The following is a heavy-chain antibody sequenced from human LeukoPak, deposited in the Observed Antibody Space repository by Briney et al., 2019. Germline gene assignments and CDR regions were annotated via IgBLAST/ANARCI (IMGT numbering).Heavy chain of an antibody. CDR1: GFTFSAYY. CDR3: ATGYRSAYSWDS. D-gene: IGHD5-12*01. Sequence: PGGSLRLSCAASGFTFSAYYMFWVRQAPGKGLVWVSSISPDATKSKYADFVEGRLTISRDNAMNTLYLQLNSLRVEDAAVYYCATGYRSAYSWDSWGQGTLVTVSS. J-gene: IGHJ4*02. V-gene: IGHV3-74*03. CDR2: ISPDATKS.